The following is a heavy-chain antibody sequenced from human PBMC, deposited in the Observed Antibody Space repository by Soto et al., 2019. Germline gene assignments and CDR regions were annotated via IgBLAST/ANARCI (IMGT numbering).Heavy chain of an antibody. D-gene: IGHD2-15*01. Sequence: DVQLWESGGGLVQPGGSLRLSCAASGFSFGSYALSWVRQAPGKGLEWVSTISGSDGKTFYADSVKGRFSISRDTSQSTLYLQMNSLRADDTAMYNCARWTYLDYWGQGTRVTVSS. CDR1: GFSFGSYA. CDR2: ISGSDGKT. V-gene: IGHV3-23*01. J-gene: IGHJ4*02. CDR3: ARWTYLDY.